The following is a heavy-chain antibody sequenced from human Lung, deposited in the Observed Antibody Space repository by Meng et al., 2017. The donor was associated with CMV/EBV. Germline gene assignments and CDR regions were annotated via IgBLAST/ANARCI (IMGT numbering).Heavy chain of an antibody. CDR3: AKEIDPSVDGNQGYFDY. CDR2: IYQDGNEK. V-gene: IGHV3-7*01. CDR1: GSSFSTSW. J-gene: IGHJ4*02. Sequence: ESLKISCAASGSSFSTSWMSWVRRAPGKGLEWVANIYQDGNEKYYVESVRGRFTISRANAKNSLYLQMNSLRAEDTAVYFCAKEIDPSVDGNQGYFDYWGQGALVTVSS. D-gene: IGHD6-19*01.